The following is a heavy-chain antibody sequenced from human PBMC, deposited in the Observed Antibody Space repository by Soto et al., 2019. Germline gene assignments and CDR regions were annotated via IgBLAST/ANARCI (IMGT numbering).Heavy chain of an antibody. J-gene: IGHJ6*02. CDR1: GGSFRNYG. D-gene: IGHD3-9*01. V-gene: IGHV1-69*06. CDR2: SMPVFGTA. Sequence: QVQLVQSGAEVKKPGSSVRVSCKVSGGSFRNYGITWVRQSPGQGLEWMGGSMPVFGTAVYAQKFQGKGTIRADKLTTTASLEVRSLSSDDTAVYFCARARDYDLLTAREYALDVWGQGTTVTV. CDR3: ARARDYDLLTAREYALDV.